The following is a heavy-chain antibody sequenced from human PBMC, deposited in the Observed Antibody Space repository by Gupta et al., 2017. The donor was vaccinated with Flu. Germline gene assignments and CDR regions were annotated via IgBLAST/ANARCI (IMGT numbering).Heavy chain of an antibody. V-gene: IGHV1-24*01. CDR3: ATLRTTIFGVLIIFDY. J-gene: IGHJ4*02. CDR2: LDPADGVT. D-gene: IGHD3-3*01. CDR1: GYTLNELS. Sequence: QVQLVQSGAEVKKPGASVKVSCKVSGYTLNELSMPWVRQAPGKGLEWMGGLDPADGVTIYAQKFQGRVTLTEDTSTDTTYMELSSLRSEDTAVYYCATLRTTIFGVLIIFDYWGQGTLVTVSS.